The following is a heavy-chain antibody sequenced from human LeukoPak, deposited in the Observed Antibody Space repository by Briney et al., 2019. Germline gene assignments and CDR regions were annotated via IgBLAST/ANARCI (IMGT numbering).Heavy chain of an antibody. CDR1: GYTFTAYY. J-gene: IGHJ6*02. Sequence: GASVKVSCKASGYTFTAYYVHWVRQAPGQGLEWMGWINPNSGDTNYAQKFQGRVTMTRDTSISTAYMELSSLRSDDTAVYYCAREDITTTVTNHYHYYGMDVWGQGTTVTVSS. D-gene: IGHD1-1*01. CDR3: AREDITTTVTNHYHYYGMDV. V-gene: IGHV1-2*02. CDR2: INPNSGDT.